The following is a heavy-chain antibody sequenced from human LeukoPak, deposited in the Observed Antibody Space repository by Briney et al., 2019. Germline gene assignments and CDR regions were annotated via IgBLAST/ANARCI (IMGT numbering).Heavy chain of an antibody. J-gene: IGHJ6*03. V-gene: IGHV1-18*01. D-gene: IGHD3-22*01. Sequence: ASVKVSCKASGYPFTSYGISWVRQAHGQGLEWMGWIGDYDGATNYAQKFQGRVTMTTDTSSSTAYMELRSLRSDDTAVYYCARAHAPPTYYYDSSGYKRYYYYYMDVWGKGTTVTVSS. CDR3: ARAHAPPTYYYDSSGYKRYYYYYMDV. CDR2: IGDYDGAT. CDR1: GYPFTSYG.